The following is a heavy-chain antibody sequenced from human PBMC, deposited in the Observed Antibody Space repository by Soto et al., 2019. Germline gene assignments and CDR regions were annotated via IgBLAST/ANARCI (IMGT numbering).Heavy chain of an antibody. CDR3: ARGGHVVVVTAAFDY. CDR2: VNPSGGHT. D-gene: IGHD2-21*02. CDR1: GDTFTDYY. V-gene: IGHV1-46*01. Sequence: QVQLMQSGAEVKKPGASVKVSCKASGDTFTDYYIHWVRQAPGQGLEWMVTVNPSGGHTTYAQHFLGRVTMTRDTSTSTLYMELTSLTSDDTAVYYCARGGHVVVVTAAFDYWGQGTLVTVSS. J-gene: IGHJ4*02.